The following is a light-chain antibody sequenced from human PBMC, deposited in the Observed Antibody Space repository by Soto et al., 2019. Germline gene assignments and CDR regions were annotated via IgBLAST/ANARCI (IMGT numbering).Light chain of an antibody. Sequence: ALTQPASVSGSPGQSITISCTGTSGDVGVYKFVSWYQQHPGKAPKLIIYEVSNRPSGVSSRFSGSMSGNTASLTISGLQAEDEADYYCGSYTGTIYVFGTGTKVTVL. CDR2: EVS. CDR1: SGDVGVYKF. V-gene: IGLV2-14*01. CDR3: GSYTGTIYV. J-gene: IGLJ1*01.